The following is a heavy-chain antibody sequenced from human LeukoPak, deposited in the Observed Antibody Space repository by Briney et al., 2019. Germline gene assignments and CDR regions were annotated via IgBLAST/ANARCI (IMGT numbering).Heavy chain of an antibody. CDR2: ISYDGSNK. J-gene: IGHJ4*02. V-gene: IGHV3-30-3*01. CDR1: GFTFSSYA. Sequence: GGSLRLSWAASGFTFSSYAMHWVRQAPGKGLEWVAVISYDGSNKYYADSVKGRFTISRDNSKNTLYLQMNSLRAEDTAVYYCARAGEYYYDSSPPSDYWGQGTLVTVSS. CDR3: ARAGEYYYDSSPPSDY. D-gene: IGHD3-22*01.